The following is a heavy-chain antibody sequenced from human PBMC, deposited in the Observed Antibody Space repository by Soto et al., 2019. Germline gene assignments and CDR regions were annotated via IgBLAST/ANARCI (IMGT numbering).Heavy chain of an antibody. CDR1: GFTFSSYS. D-gene: IGHD3-3*01. V-gene: IGHV3-21*01. CDR2: ISSSSSYI. J-gene: IGHJ4*02. CDR3: ARDPRWGPMLSRGENYDFWSGYYLFDY. Sequence: EVQLVESGGGLVKPGGSLRLSCAASGFTFSSYSMNWVRQAPGKGLEWVSSISSSSSYIYYADSVKGRFTISRDNAKNSLYLQMNSLRAEDTAVYYCARDPRWGPMLSRGENYDFWSGYYLFDYWGQGTLVTVSS.